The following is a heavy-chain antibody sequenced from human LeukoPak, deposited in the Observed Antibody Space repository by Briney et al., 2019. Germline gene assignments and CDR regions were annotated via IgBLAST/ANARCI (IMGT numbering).Heavy chain of an antibody. V-gene: IGHV4-30-2*01. D-gene: IGHD5-12*01. J-gene: IGHJ4*02. CDR2: IYHSGST. CDR3: ARAGLGGYDLSFDY. Sequence: SETLSLTCTVSGGSISSGDYYWSWIRQPPGKGLEWIGYIYHSGSTYYNPSLKSRVTISVDRSKNQFSLKLSSVTAADTAVYYCARAGLGGYDLSFDYWGQGTLVTVSS. CDR1: GGSISSGDYY.